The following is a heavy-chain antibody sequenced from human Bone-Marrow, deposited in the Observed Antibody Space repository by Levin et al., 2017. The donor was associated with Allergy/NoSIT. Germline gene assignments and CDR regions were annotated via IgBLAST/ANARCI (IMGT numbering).Heavy chain of an antibody. J-gene: IGHJ6*02. D-gene: IGHD1-1*01. CDR1: GDTFTNFS. Sequence: ASVKVSCKASGDTFTNFSVHWVRQAPGQGLEWMGAINPSGSTTSYAQKFRGRVTMTRDTSTRTVYVEVSSVRSEDTAVYYCARDSAVKATTGSTYYYYYAMDVWGQGTTVTVSS. V-gene: IGHV1-46*01. CDR2: INPSGSTT. CDR3: ARDSAVKATTGSTYYYYYAMDV.